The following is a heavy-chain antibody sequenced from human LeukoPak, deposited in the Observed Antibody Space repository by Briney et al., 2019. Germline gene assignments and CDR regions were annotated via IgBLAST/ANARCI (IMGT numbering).Heavy chain of an antibody. CDR3: AKDEGYGSGSSLWGYFQH. CDR2: IRYDGSNK. V-gene: IGHV3-30*02. Sequence: PGGSLRLSCAASGFTFSSYGMHWVRQAPGKGLEWVAFIRYDGSNKYYADSVKGRFTISRDNSKNTLYLQMNSLRAEDTAVYYCAKDEGYGSGSSLWGYFQHWGQGTLVTVSS. J-gene: IGHJ1*01. D-gene: IGHD3-10*01. CDR1: GFTFSSYG.